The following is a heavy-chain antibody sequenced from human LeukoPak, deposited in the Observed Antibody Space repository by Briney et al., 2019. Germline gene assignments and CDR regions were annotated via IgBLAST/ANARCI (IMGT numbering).Heavy chain of an antibody. CDR3: ARRAAVVHWFDP. D-gene: IGHD6-13*01. J-gene: IGHJ5*02. CDR1: GYTFTSYD. CDR2: IIPIFGTA. V-gene: IGHV1-69*13. Sequence: ASVKVSCKASGYTFTSYDINWVRQAPGQGLEWMGGIIPIFGTANYAQKFQGRVTITADESTSTAYMELSSLRSEDTAVYYCARRAAVVHWFDPWGQGTLVTVSS.